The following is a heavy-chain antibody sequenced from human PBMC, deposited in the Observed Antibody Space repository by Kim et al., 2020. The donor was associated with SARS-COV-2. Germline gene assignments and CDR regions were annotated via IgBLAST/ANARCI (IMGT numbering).Heavy chain of an antibody. D-gene: IGHD3-3*01. CDR3: ARVSSAYYDFWSGYLFDY. V-gene: IGHV1-69*13. J-gene: IGHJ4*02. CDR1: GGTFSSYA. Sequence: SVKVSCKASGGTFSSYAISWVRQAPGQGLEWMGGIIPIFGTANYAQKFQGRVTITADESTSTAYMELSSLRSEDTAVYYCARVSSAYYDFWSGYLFDYWGQGTLVTVSS. CDR2: IIPIFGTA.